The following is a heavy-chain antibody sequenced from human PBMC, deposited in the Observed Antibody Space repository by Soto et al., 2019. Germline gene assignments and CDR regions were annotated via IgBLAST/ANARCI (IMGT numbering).Heavy chain of an antibody. CDR3: AKLMVLRFLWGVDY. Sequence: GGSLRLSCAASGFTFSSYAVSWVRQAPGKGLEWVSAISGSGGSTYYADSVKGRFTISRDNSKNTLYLQMNSLRAEDTAVYYCAKLMVLRFLWGVDYWGQGTLVTVSS. J-gene: IGHJ4*02. V-gene: IGHV3-23*01. D-gene: IGHD3-3*01. CDR2: ISGSGGST. CDR1: GFTFSSYA.